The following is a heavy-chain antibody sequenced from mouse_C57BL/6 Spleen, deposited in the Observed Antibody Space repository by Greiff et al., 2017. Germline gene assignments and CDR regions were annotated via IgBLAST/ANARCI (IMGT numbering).Heavy chain of an antibody. V-gene: IGHV1-22*01. CDR3: ARWGTTVVANFDY. CDR2: INPNNGGT. D-gene: IGHD1-1*01. CDR1: GYTFTDYN. J-gene: IGHJ2*01. Sequence: VQLKQSGPELVKPGASVKMSCKASGYTFTDYNMHWVKQSHGKSLEWIGYINPNNGGTSYNQKFKGKATLTVNKSSSTAYMELRSLTSEDSAVYYCARWGTTVVANFDYWGQGTTLTVSS.